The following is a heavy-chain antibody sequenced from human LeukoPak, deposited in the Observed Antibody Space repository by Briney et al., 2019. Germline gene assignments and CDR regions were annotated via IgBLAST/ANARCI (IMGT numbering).Heavy chain of an antibody. CDR3: ARDPSGSGSYYPNWFDP. Sequence: SETLSLTCAVYGGSFSDYYWSWIRQPPGKGREWIGEINHSGNTNYNPSLKGRVTISVDTSKNQFTLKLSSVTAADTAVYYCARDPSGSGSYYPNWFDPWGQGTLVRVSS. CDR1: GGSFSDYY. CDR2: INHSGNT. J-gene: IGHJ5*02. D-gene: IGHD3-10*01. V-gene: IGHV4-34*01.